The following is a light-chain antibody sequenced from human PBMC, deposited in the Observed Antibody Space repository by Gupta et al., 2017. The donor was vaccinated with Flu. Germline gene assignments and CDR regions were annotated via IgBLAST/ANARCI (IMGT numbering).Light chain of an antibody. CDR1: QSLLHSNGYNY. Sequence: DIVMTQSPLSLPVTPGEPASISCRSSQSLLHSNGYNYLNWYLQKPGQSPQPLIYLGSNRASGVPDRFSGSGSDTXFTLKIXRVEAEDVGIYFCMRGIRPPYTFGXGTKLQIK. CDR2: LGS. J-gene: IGKJ2*01. CDR3: MRGIRPPYT. V-gene: IGKV2-28*01.